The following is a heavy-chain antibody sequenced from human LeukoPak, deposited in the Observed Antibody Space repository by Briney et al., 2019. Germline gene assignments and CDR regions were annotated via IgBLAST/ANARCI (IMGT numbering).Heavy chain of an antibody. CDR2: IYHSGST. CDR3: ARERGSWYYYGMDV. D-gene: IGHD6-13*01. V-gene: IGHV4-4*02. Sequence: PSETLSLTCAVSGGSISSSNWWSWVRQPPGKGLEWIGEIYHSGSTNYNPSLKSRVTISVDTSKNQFSLKLSSVTAADTAVYYCARERGSWYYYGMDVWGQGTTVTVSS. J-gene: IGHJ6*02. CDR1: GGSISSSNW.